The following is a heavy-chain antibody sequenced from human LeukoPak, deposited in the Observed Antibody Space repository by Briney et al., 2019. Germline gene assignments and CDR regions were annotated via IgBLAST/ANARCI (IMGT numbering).Heavy chain of an antibody. CDR3: ARGTYYDILTGVAFDI. CDR2: IYYSGST. CDR1: GGSISSYH. Sequence: SETLSLTCTVSGGSISSYHWSWIRQPPGKGLEWIGYIYYSGSTNYNPSLKSRVTISVDTSKNQFSLKLSSVTAADTAVYYCARGTYYDILTGVAFDIWGQGTMVTVSS. J-gene: IGHJ3*02. V-gene: IGHV4-59*01. D-gene: IGHD3-9*01.